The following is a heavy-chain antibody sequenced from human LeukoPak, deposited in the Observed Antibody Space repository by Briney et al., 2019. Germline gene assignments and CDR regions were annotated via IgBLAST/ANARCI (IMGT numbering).Heavy chain of an antibody. Sequence: SETLSLTCIVSGGSIISYYWSWLRQPPGKGLEWIGHIYYSGSTNYNPSLKSRVTISVDTSKNQISLKLSSVTAADTAVYYCARAVHYGSGSSYWFDPWGQGTLVTVSS. D-gene: IGHD3-10*01. CDR3: ARAVHYGSGSSYWFDP. CDR2: IYYSGST. V-gene: IGHV4-59*01. CDR1: GGSIISYY. J-gene: IGHJ5*02.